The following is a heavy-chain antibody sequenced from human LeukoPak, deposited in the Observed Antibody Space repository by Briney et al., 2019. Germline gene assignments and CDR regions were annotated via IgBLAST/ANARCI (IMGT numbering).Heavy chain of an antibody. D-gene: IGHD1-26*01. J-gene: IGHJ4*02. Sequence: PGGSLRLSCAAPGFTFSSYWMSWVRQAPGKGLEWVANIKQDGSEKYYVDSVKGRFTISRDNAKNSLYPQMNSLRAEDTAVYYCARSPGAGSRFDYWGQGTLVTVSS. CDR1: GFTFSSYW. V-gene: IGHV3-7*01. CDR2: IKQDGSEK. CDR3: ARSPGAGSRFDY.